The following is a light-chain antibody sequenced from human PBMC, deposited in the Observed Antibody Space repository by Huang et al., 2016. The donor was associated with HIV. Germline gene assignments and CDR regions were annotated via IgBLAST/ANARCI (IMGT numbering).Light chain of an antibody. J-gene: IGKJ1*01. V-gene: IGKV4-1*01. CDR2: WAS. CDR3: QQYYTSPQT. Sequence: DIVMTQSPDSLAVSLGEAATLTCRSSQSVLSSATNQNYLAWFQQKSGQSPKLLLFWASTREAGVPDRFSASGSGTHFTLTINNVKTEDVAIYYCQQYYTSPQTFGPGTRLEI. CDR1: QSVLSSATNQNY.